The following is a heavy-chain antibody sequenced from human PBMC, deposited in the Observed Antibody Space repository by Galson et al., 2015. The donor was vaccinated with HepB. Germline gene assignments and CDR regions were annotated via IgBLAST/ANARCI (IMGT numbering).Heavy chain of an antibody. D-gene: IGHD4-23*01. CDR2: IYWDDDK. J-gene: IGHJ2*01. V-gene: IGHV2-5*02. CDR1: GFSLSTSGVG. CDR3: AHEDYGGKGVYFDL. Sequence: PALVKPTQTLTLTCTFSGFSLSTSGVGVGWIRQPPGKALEWLALIYWDDDKRYSPSLKSRLTITKDTSKNQVVLTMTNMDPVDTATYYCAHEDYGGKGVYFDLWGRGTLVTVSS.